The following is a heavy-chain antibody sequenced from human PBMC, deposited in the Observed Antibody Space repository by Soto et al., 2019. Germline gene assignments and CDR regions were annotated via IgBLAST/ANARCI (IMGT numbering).Heavy chain of an antibody. D-gene: IGHD2-15*01. J-gene: IGHJ5*02. Sequence: TSETLSLTCTVSCGSISSGDYYWSWIRQPPGKGLEWIGYIYYSGSTYYNPSLKSRVTISVDTSKNQFSLKLSSVTAADTAVYYCARDRWIYCSGGSCNEFNWFDPWGQGTLVTVSS. CDR3: ARDRWIYCSGGSCNEFNWFDP. V-gene: IGHV4-30-4*01. CDR1: CGSISSGDYY. CDR2: IYYSGST.